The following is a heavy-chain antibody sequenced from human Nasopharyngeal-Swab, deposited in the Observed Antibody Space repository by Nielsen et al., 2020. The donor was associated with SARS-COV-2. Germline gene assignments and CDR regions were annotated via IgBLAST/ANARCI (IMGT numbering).Heavy chain of an antibody. CDR2: FSYDGSKR. D-gene: IGHD3-10*01. V-gene: IGHV3-30*18. J-gene: IGHJ4*02. Sequence: GESLKISCAAFGFTLSDYAMHWVRQAPGKGLEWVALFSYDGSKRYFADSMKGRFSISRDNIKNILYLQMDSLRADDTAVYYCGKDHFYDSGTYDRLYFDFWGQGTLVTVSS. CDR1: GFTLSDYA. CDR3: GKDHFYDSGTYDRLYFDF.